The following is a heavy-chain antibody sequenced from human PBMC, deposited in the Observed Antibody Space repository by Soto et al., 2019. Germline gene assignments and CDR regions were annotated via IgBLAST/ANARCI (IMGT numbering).Heavy chain of an antibody. CDR3: AKDFGGVAGTIGGLDY. J-gene: IGHJ4*02. CDR1: GFTFDDYT. V-gene: IGHV3-43*01. Sequence: EVQLVESGGVVVQPGGSLRLSCAASGFTFDDYTMHWVRQAPGKGLEWVSLISWDGGSTYYADSVKGRFTISRDKSKNSLYLQMNRLRTEDTAVYYCAKDFGGVAGTIGGLDYWGQGTLVTVSS. D-gene: IGHD6-19*01. CDR2: ISWDGGST.